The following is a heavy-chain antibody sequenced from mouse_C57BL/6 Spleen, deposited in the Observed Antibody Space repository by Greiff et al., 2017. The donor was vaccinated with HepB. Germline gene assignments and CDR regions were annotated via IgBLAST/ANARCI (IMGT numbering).Heavy chain of an antibody. D-gene: IGHD1-1*01. Sequence: EVQVVESGAELVKPGASVKLSCTASGFNIKDYYMHWVKQRTEQGLEWIGRIDPEDGETKYAPKFQGKATITADTSSNTAYLQLSSLTSEDTAVYYCARCPYGSSYGYAMDYWGQGTSVTVSS. CDR1: GFNIKDYY. CDR3: ARCPYGSSYGYAMDY. CDR2: IDPEDGET. V-gene: IGHV14-2*01. J-gene: IGHJ4*01.